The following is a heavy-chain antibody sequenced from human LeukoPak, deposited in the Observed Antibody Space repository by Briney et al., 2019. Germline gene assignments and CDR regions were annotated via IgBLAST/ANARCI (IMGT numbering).Heavy chain of an antibody. D-gene: IGHD5-24*01. CDR3: TTPGRDGYNGWDRYYYYYYMDV. Sequence: PGGSLRLSCAASGFTFSNAWMSWVRQAPGKGLEWVGRIKSKTDGGTTDYAAPVKGRFTISRDDSKNTLYLQMNSLKTEDTAVYYCTTPGRDGYNGWDRYYYYYYMDVWGKGTTVTVSS. CDR2: IKSKTDGGTT. V-gene: IGHV3-15*01. J-gene: IGHJ6*03. CDR1: GFTFSNAW.